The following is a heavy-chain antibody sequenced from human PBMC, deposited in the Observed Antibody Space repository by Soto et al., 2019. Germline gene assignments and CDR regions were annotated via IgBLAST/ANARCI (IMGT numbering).Heavy chain of an antibody. V-gene: IGHV3-30-3*01. CDR2: ISYDGSNK. CDR3: ARGKGYYDFWSSEVDY. CDR1: GFTFSSYA. D-gene: IGHD3-3*01. Sequence: QVQLVESGGGVVQPGRSLRLSCAASGFTFSSYAMHWVRQAPGKGLEWVAVISYDGSNKYYADSVKGRFTISRENSKNTLYLQMNSLRAEDTAVYYCARGKGYYDFWSSEVDYWGQGTLVTVSS. J-gene: IGHJ4*02.